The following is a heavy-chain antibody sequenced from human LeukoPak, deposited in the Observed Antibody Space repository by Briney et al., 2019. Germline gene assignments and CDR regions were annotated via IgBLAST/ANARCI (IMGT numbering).Heavy chain of an antibody. D-gene: IGHD4-23*01. CDR2: IIPIFGTA. CDR3: ARRGDYGGINFDY. V-gene: IGHV1-69*13. CDR1: GGTFSSYA. Sequence: SVKVSCKASGGTFSSYAISWVRQAPGQGREWMGGIIPIFGTANYAQKFQGRVTITADESTSTAYMELSSLRSEDTAVYYCARRGDYGGINFDYWSQGTLVTVSS. J-gene: IGHJ4*02.